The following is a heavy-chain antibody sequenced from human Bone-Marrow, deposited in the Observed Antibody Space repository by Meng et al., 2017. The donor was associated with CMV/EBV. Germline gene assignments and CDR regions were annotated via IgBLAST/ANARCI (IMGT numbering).Heavy chain of an antibody. CDR3: AGAGDFWSASDMDD. CDR1: GFTFRSYW. D-gene: IGHD3-3*01. V-gene: IGHV3-7*01. Sequence: GESLKISCAASGFTFRSYWMTWVRQAPGKGLEWVANIKQDGSEKYYVDSVKGRFTISRDNAKNSVYLQMNSLRAEDTAVYYCAGAGDFWSASDMDDWGQGTLVTVSS. J-gene: IGHJ4*02. CDR2: IKQDGSEK.